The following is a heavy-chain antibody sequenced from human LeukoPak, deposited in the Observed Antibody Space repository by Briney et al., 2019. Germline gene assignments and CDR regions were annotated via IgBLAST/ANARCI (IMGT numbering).Heavy chain of an antibody. V-gene: IGHV3-11*04. Sequence: GGSLRLSCAASGFTYSDYYMSWIRQAPGKGLERVSYISSSGSTIYYADSVKGRFTISRDNAKNSLYLQMNSLRAEDTAVYYCAKDGAAAGTWYYYYMDVWGKGTTVTASS. CDR1: GFTYSDYY. CDR3: AKDGAAAGTWYYYYMDV. D-gene: IGHD6-13*01. J-gene: IGHJ6*03. CDR2: ISSSGSTI.